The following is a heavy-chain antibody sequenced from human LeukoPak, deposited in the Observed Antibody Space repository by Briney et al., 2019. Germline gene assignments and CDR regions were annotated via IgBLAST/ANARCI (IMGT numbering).Heavy chain of an antibody. CDR1: GYSFTSYW. CDR2: IYPGDSDT. V-gene: IGHV5-51*01. Sequence: GESLKISCKGSGYSFTSYWIGWVRQLPGKGLECMGIIYPGDSDTRYSPSFQGQVTISADRSISTAYLQWSSLKASDTAMYYCARHETGPYFDYWGQGTLVTVSS. J-gene: IGHJ4*02. D-gene: IGHD1-1*01. CDR3: ARHETGPYFDY.